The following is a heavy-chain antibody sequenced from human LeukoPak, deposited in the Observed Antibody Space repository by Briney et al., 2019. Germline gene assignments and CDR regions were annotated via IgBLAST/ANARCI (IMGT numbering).Heavy chain of an antibody. D-gene: IGHD6-19*01. CDR3: AKDSGIAVTGILGY. CDR2: ISGGGDTT. Sequence: GGSLRLSCAASGFTFSSYAMSWVRQAPGKGLEWVSDISGGGDTTYNADSVKGRFTISRDNSKNTLYLQMNSLRAEDTAVYYCAKDSGIAVTGILGYWGQGTLVTVS. J-gene: IGHJ4*02. CDR1: GFTFSSYA. V-gene: IGHV3-23*01.